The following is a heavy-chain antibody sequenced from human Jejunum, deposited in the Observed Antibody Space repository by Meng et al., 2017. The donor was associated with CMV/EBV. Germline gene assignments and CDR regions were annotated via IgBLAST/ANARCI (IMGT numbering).Heavy chain of an antibody. V-gene: IGHV1-2*02. D-gene: IGHD3-9*01. Sequence: QVQLWQSESEGNHPGASVKVSCKASGYTFTDYYILWLRQVPGQGPEWLGWINPKNGGTNSAQRFKGRVTMTCDTSISTAYMELSRLRSDDTAVYYCARDLEMMLTAYYYWGQGTLVTVSS. CDR1: GYTFTDYY. CDR3: ARDLEMMLTAYYY. J-gene: IGHJ4*02. CDR2: INPKNGGT.